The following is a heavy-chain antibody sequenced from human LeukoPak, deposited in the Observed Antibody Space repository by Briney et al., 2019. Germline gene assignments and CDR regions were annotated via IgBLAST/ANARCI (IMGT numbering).Heavy chain of an antibody. D-gene: IGHD5-18*01. J-gene: IGHJ4*02. V-gene: IGHV3-30*18. CDR2: ISYDGSNR. CDR3: AKTALDSYGTFDY. Sequence: GRSLRLSCAASGFTFSSYGMHWVRQAPGKGLEWVAVISYDGSNRYYADSVKGRFTISRDNSKNTLYLQMNSLRAEDTAVYYCAKTALDSYGTFDYWGQGTLVTVSS. CDR1: GFTFSSYG.